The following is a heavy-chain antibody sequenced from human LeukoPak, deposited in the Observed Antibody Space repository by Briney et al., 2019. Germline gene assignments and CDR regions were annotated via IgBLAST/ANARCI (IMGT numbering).Heavy chain of an antibody. CDR3: ARSIRRGYCSGGSCYFDY. V-gene: IGHV1-2*02. CDR1: GGTFTGYY. D-gene: IGHD2-15*01. CDR2: INPNSGGT. J-gene: IGHJ4*02. Sequence: ASVKVSCKASGGTFTGYYMHWVRQAPGQGLEWMGWINPNSGGTNYAQKFQGRVTMTRDTSISTAYMELSRLRSDDTAVYYCARSIRRGYCSGGSCYFDYWGQGTLVTVSS.